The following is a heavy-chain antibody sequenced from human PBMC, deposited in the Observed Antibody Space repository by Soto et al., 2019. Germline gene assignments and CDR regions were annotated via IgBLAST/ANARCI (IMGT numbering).Heavy chain of an antibody. CDR3: AHTDSYGYY. D-gene: IGHD5-18*01. J-gene: IGHJ4*02. Sequence: QITLKESGPTLVKPTQTLTLTCTFSGFSLSTSGVGVGWIRQPPGKALEWLALIYWDDDKRYSPSLKSRHTISKDTYQNQVALTTTTMDPVDTATHYCAHTDSYGYYWGQGTPVTVSS. V-gene: IGHV2-5*02. CDR1: GFSLSTSGVG. CDR2: IYWDDDK.